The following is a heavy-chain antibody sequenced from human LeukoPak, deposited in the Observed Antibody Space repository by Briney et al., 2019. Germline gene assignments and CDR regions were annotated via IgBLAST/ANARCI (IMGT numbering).Heavy chain of an antibody. Sequence: SETLSLTCTVSGGSISSSSYYWGWIRQPAGKGLEWVGRIYTSGSTNYNPSLKSRVTMSVDTSKNQFSLKLSSVTAADTAVYYCARGSSSPRYFQHWGQGTLVTVSS. CDR2: IYTSGST. CDR1: GGSISSSSYY. D-gene: IGHD6-13*01. J-gene: IGHJ1*01. CDR3: ARGSSSPRYFQH. V-gene: IGHV4-61*02.